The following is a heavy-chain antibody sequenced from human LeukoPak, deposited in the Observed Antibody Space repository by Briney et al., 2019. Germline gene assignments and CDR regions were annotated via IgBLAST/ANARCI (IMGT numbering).Heavy chain of an antibody. J-gene: IGHJ5*02. CDR3: ARDRGYGPYNWFDP. CDR2: ISSSSSYI. V-gene: IGHV3-21*01. Sequence: GGSLRLSCAASGFTFSSYSMNWVRQAPGKGLEWVSSISSSSSYIYYADSVKGRFTISRDNAKSSLYLQMNSLRAEDTAVYYCARDRGYGPYNWFDPWGQGTLVTVSS. CDR1: GFTFSSYS. D-gene: IGHD5-18*01.